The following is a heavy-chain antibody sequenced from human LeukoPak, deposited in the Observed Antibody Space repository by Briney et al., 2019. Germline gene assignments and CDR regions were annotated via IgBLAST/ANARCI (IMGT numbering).Heavy chain of an antibody. CDR3: ARDPSGGYFVFNI. CDR2: IYSGGST. V-gene: IGHV3-66*01. CDR1: GFTVSSNY. D-gene: IGHD1-26*01. Sequence: GGSLRLSCAASGFTVSSNYMSWVRQAPGKGLEWVSVIYSGGSTYYADSVKGRFTISRDNSKNTLYLQMNSLRAEDTAVYYCARDPSGGYFVFNIWGQGTMVTVSP. J-gene: IGHJ3*02.